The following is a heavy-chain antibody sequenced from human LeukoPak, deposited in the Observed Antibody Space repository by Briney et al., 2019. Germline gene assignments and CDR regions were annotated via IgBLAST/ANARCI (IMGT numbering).Heavy chain of an antibody. V-gene: IGHV3-21*01. CDR3: ARDRRSSTSCQDY. CDR1: GFNLSYYH. D-gene: IGHD2-2*01. J-gene: IGHJ4*02. Sequence: GSLRLSCAGSGFNLSYYHLSWIRQAPREGLEWGSSISSSSSYIYYADSVKGRFTISRDNAKNSLYLQMNSLRAEDTAVYYCARDRRSSTSCQDYWGQGTLVTVSS. CDR2: ISSSSSYI.